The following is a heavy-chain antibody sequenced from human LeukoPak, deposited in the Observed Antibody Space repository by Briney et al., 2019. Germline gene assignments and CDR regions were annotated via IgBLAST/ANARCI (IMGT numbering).Heavy chain of an antibody. CDR1: AGSISSSKW. CDR3: ARQQWEQQGRDYYFNGLDV. D-gene: IGHD1-26*01. Sequence: PSETLSLTCSVSAGSISSSKWWSWVRQSPVTGLEWIGEIYLYGTTNYNPSLKNRVTMSVDRSKNQFSLKVSSATVADTAVYYCARQQWEQQGRDYYFNGLDVWGPGTTVIVS. CDR2: IYLYGTT. J-gene: IGHJ6*02. V-gene: IGHV4-4*02.